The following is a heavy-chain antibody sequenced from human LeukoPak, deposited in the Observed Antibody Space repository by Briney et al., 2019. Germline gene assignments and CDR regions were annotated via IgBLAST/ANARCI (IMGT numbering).Heavy chain of an antibody. D-gene: IGHD3-16*01. CDR2: IVVGSGNT. CDR1: GFTFTSSA. V-gene: IGHV1-58*01. Sequence: GTSVKVSCKASGFTFTSSAVQWVRQARGQRREWIGWIVVGSGNTNYAQKFQERVTITRDMSTSTAYMELSSLRSEDTAVYYCAAWGPTDYFDYWGQGTLVTVSS. CDR3: AAWGPTDYFDY. J-gene: IGHJ4*02.